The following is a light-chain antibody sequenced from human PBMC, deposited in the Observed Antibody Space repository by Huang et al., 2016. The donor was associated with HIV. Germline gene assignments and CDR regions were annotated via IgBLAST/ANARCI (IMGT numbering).Light chain of an antibody. V-gene: IGKV1-39*01. CDR3: QQSYSTPWT. CDR2: VAT. CDR1: QSLSSY. J-gene: IGKJ1*01. Sequence: DIQMTQSPSSLSASVGDRVTITCRASQSLSSYLNWYQQKPGKAPKLLVHVATRLQSGVPSRVSGSGSGTDFTLTISSLQPEDFATYYCQQSYSTPWTFGQGTKVEIK.